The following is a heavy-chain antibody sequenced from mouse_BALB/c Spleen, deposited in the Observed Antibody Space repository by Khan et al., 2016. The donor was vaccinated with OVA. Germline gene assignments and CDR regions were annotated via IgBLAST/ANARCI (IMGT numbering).Heavy chain of an antibody. J-gene: IGHJ4*01. Sequence: EVQLVESGPGLVKPSQSLSLTCTVTGYSITSNYAWNWIRQFPGNKLEWMVYISYSGSTSYNPSLKSRISITRDTSNNQFFLQLNSVTTEDTATYYCARKKHCGYAVDYWGQGTSITVSS. V-gene: IGHV3-2*02. D-gene: IGHD6-1*01. CDR1: GYSITSNYA. CDR2: ISYSGST. CDR3: ARKKHCGYAVDY.